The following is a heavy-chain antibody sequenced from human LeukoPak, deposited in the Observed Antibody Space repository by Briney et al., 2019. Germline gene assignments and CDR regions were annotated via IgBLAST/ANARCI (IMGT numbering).Heavy chain of an antibody. Sequence: SETLSLTCAVYGGSFSGYYWSWIRQPPGKGLEWIGEINHSGSTNYNPSLKSRVTISVDTSKNQFSLKLSSVTAADTAVYYCARSAESWLGRHFDYWGQGTLVTVSS. CDR3: ARSAESWLGRHFDY. D-gene: IGHD5-24*01. CDR2: INHSGST. CDR1: GGSFSGYY. J-gene: IGHJ4*02. V-gene: IGHV4-34*01.